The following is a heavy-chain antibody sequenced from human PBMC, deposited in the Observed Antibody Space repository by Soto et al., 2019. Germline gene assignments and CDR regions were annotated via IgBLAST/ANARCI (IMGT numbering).Heavy chain of an antibody. V-gene: IGHV1-46*03. Sequence: ASVKVSCKASGYIFTNYYMHWVRQAPGQGLEWMGTINAGGGYTTYAQRFQGRVTMTRDTSTSTVSMELSSLRYEDTALYYCTRGGAIVVATAPFDLWG. D-gene: IGHD2-21*02. CDR3: TRGGAIVVATAPFDL. CDR1: GYIFTNYY. J-gene: IGHJ5*02. CDR2: INAGGGYT.